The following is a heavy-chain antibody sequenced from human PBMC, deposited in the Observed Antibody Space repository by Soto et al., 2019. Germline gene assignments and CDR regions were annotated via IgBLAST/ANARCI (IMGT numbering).Heavy chain of an antibody. J-gene: IGHJ3*02. CDR1: GFTFSSYA. CDR3: ARPLKDLWFGEVTGDAFDI. CDR2: ISYDGSNK. Sequence: GGSLRLSCAASGFTFSSYAMHWVRQAPGKGLEWVAVISYDGSNKYYADSVKGRFTISRDNSKNTLYLQMNSLRAEDTAVYYCARPLKDLWFGEVTGDAFDIWGQGTMVTVSS. D-gene: IGHD3-10*01. V-gene: IGHV3-30-3*01.